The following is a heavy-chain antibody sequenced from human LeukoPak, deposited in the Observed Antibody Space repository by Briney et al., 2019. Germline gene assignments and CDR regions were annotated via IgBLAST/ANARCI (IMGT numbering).Heavy chain of an antibody. CDR2: ISWNSGSI. Sequence: QTGGSLRLSCAGSGFIFNNYAMHWVRQPPGEGLEWVSGISWNSGSIDYVDSVKGRFTISRDNAKNSLDLQMNSLRVEDTAVYYCARLGPASSGWPESFDYWGQGTLVTVSS. CDR1: GFIFNNYA. CDR3: ARLGPASSGWPESFDY. J-gene: IGHJ4*02. D-gene: IGHD6-19*01. V-gene: IGHV3-9*01.